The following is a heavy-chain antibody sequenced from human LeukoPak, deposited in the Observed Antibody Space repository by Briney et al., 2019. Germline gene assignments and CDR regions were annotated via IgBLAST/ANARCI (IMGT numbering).Heavy chain of an antibody. V-gene: IGHV3-53*01. CDR1: GFTVSSNY. Sequence: GGSLRLSCAASGFTVSSNYMSWVRQAPGKGLEWVSVIYSGGSTYYADSVKGRFTISRDNSKNTLYLQMNSLRVEDTAVYYCARTRRGSYYQYFDYWGQGTLVTVSS. CDR2: IYSGGST. D-gene: IGHD1-26*01. J-gene: IGHJ4*02. CDR3: ARTRRGSYYQYFDY.